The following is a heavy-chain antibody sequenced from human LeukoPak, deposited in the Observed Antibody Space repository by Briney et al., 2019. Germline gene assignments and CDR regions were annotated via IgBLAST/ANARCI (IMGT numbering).Heavy chain of an antibody. Sequence: SETLSLTCAVYGGSFSGYYWSLIRQPPGKGLEWIGEINHSGSTNYNPSLKSRVTISVDTSKNQFSLKLSSVTAADTAVYYCARDMRYCSSTSCYSPIDYWGQGTLVTVSS. CDR1: GGSFSGYY. CDR3: ARDMRYCSSTSCYSPIDY. CDR2: INHSGST. D-gene: IGHD2-2*01. J-gene: IGHJ4*02. V-gene: IGHV4-34*01.